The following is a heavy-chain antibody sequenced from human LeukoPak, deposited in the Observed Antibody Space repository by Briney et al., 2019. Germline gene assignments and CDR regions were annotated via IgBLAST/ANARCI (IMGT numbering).Heavy chain of an antibody. Sequence: PGGSLRLSCAASGFTFSNFGITWVRLAQDQGLEWVSTIVGRDGDTYYTDSVKGRFTISRDISKNTVYLQMNSLRGDDTAVYYCAKYGIVLPPGSHIPHWFDFWGQGSLVTVTS. CDR3: AKYGIVLPPGSHIPHWFDF. CDR2: IVGRDGDT. CDR1: GFTFSNFG. V-gene: IGHV3-23*01. J-gene: IGHJ5*01. D-gene: IGHD2-8*01.